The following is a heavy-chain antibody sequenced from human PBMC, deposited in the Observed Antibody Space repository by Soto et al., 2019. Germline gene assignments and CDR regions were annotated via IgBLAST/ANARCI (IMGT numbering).Heavy chain of an antibody. D-gene: IGHD3-10*01. CDR3: ASGGDLSVWFDP. CDR2: ISNTGST. J-gene: IGHJ5*02. Sequence: QVQLQESGPGLVKPSETLSLTCTVSGDSISSYYWSWIRQPPGKGLEWVGYISNTGSTIYNPSLESRATISLDTSKKQVSLSLNSVTVADTAVSYCASGGDLSVWFDPWGRGTLVTVSS. V-gene: IGHV4-59*13. CDR1: GDSISSYY.